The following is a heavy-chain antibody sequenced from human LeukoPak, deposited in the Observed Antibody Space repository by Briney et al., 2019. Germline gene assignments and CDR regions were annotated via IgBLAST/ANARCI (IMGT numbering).Heavy chain of an antibody. J-gene: IGHJ3*02. CDR3: ARWGEDIVVVVAATDAFDI. CDR1: GYTFTSYG. V-gene: IGHV1-18*01. D-gene: IGHD2-15*01. CDR2: ISAYNGNT. Sequence: GASVKVSCKASGYTFTSYGISWVRQAPGQGLEWMGWISAYNGNTNYAQKLQGRVTMTTDTSTSTAYMELRSLRSDDTAVYYCARWGEDIVVVVAATDAFDIWGQGTMVAVSS.